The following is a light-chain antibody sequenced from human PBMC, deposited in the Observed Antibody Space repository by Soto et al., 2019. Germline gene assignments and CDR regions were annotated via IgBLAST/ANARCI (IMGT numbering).Light chain of an antibody. J-gene: IGKJ4*01. CDR1: QGISSC. Sequence: DIQMTQSPSSVSASVGDRVSITCRASQGISSCLAWYQQKPGGAPKLLIYTGSSLQSGVPSRFSGTGSGTDFTLTISSLQPEDVATYYCQQANSFPLTFGGGTKVEIK. V-gene: IGKV1-12*01. CDR2: TGS. CDR3: QQANSFPLT.